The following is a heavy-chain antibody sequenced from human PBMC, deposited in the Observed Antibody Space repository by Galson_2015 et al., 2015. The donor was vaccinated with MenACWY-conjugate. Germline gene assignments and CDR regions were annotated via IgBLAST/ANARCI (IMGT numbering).Heavy chain of an antibody. CDR2: ISSSRSNI. D-gene: IGHD1-1*01. CDR1: GFTFSSYS. Sequence: SLRLACAASGFTFSSYSMNWVRQAPGKGLEWVSYISSSRSNIYYADSVKGRFTISRDNAKNTLYLQMNSLRAEDTAMDYCARDCPGNWNDFGCFDYGFDDWGQGTLVTVSS. J-gene: IGHJ5*02. CDR3: ARDCPGNWNDFGCFDYGFDD. V-gene: IGHV3-48*04.